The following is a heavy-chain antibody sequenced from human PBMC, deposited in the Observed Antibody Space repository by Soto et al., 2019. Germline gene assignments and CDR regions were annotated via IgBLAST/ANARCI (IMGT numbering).Heavy chain of an antibody. CDR1: GGSISSYY. CDR2: IYYSGST. V-gene: IGHV4-59*08. D-gene: IGHD3-10*01. Sequence: PSETLSLTCTVSGGSISSYYWSWIRQPPGKGLEWIGYIYYSGSTNYNPSLKSRVTISVDTSKNQFSLKLSSVTAADTAVYYCARGTLDYYGSGSYSNWFDPWGQGTLVTVS. J-gene: IGHJ5*02. CDR3: ARGTLDYYGSGSYSNWFDP.